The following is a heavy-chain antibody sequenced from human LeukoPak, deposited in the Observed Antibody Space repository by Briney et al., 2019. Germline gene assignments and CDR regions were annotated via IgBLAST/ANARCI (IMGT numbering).Heavy chain of an antibody. V-gene: IGHV4-61*02. J-gene: IGHJ4*02. CDR1: GGSISSGSYY. D-gene: IGHD1-26*01. Sequence: SETLSLTCTVSGGSISSGSYYWSWIRQPAGKGLEWIGRIYTSGSTNYNPSLKSRVTISVDTSKNQFSLKLSPVTAADTAVYYCARVTRYPNTFDYWGQGTLVTVSS. CDR2: IYTSGST. CDR3: ARVTRYPNTFDY.